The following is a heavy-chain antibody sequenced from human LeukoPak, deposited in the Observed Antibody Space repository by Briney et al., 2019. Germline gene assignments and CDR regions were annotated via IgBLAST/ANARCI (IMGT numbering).Heavy chain of an antibody. D-gene: IGHD3-16*01. J-gene: IGHJ4*02. V-gene: IGHV3-7*04. CDR1: KFTFSTYW. Sequence: GGSLRLSRAASKFTFSTYWMSWVRQAPGKGPEWVAYMNQLGNEKNYLDSVKGRFTISRDNAKNSLYLQMTSLRVEDTAVYYCARGTYYYEFWGQGTLVTVSS. CDR2: MNQLGNEK. CDR3: ARGTYYYEF.